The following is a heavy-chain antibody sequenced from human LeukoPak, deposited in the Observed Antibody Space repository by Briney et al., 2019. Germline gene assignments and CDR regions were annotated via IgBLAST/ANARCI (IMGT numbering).Heavy chain of an antibody. Sequence: PSETLSLTCTVSGGSISSYYWSWIRQPPGKGLEWIGYIYYSGSTNYNPSLKSRVTISVDTSKNQFSQKLSSVTAADTAVYYCASNYYDSSGYYHDAFDIWGQGTMVTVSS. CDR2: IYYSGST. V-gene: IGHV4-59*01. J-gene: IGHJ3*02. CDR3: ASNYYDSSGYYHDAFDI. D-gene: IGHD3-22*01. CDR1: GGSISSYY.